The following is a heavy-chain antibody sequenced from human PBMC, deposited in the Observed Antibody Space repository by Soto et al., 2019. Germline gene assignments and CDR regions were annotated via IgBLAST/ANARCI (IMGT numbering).Heavy chain of an antibody. V-gene: IGHV4-4*02. J-gene: IGHJ4*02. CDR2: IFHDGTA. CDR3: ARLVYDTRLNYMYFDF. D-gene: IGHD3-10*01. Sequence: PSETLSLTCAVSGVSISIGNWWTWVRQTPQRGLEYIGEIFHDGTANYYPSFERRVAISVDTSKNQFSLKLTSATAADTAIYFCARLVYDTRLNYMYFDFWGQGALVTVSS. CDR1: GVSISIGNW.